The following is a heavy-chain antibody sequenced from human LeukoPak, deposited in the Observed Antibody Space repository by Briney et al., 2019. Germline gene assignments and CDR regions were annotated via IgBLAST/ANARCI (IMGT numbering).Heavy chain of an antibody. J-gene: IGHJ6*02. CDR2: ISWNSGSI. CDR1: GFTFDDYA. D-gene: IGHD1-26*01. CDR3: AKISGELLYYGMDV. V-gene: IGHV3-9*01. Sequence: HPGRSLRLSCAASGFTFDDYAMHWVRQAPGKGLEWVSGISWNSGSIGYADSVKGRFTISRDNAKNSLYLQMNSLRAEDTAVYYCAKISGELLYYGMDVWGQGTTVTVSS.